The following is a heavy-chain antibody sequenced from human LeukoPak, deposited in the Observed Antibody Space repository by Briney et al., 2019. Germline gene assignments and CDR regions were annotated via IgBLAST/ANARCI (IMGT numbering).Heavy chain of an antibody. Sequence: PSETLSLTCTVSGGSISSSIYYWAWIRQSPGKGLEWIGSIFYSGTTYYNSSLKSRVTISVDTSKNQFSLKMSSVTAADTAMYYCARDRSNWFDPWGQGALVTVSS. CDR1: GGSISSSIYY. CDR3: ARDRSNWFDP. J-gene: IGHJ5*02. D-gene: IGHD2-15*01. V-gene: IGHV4-39*07. CDR2: IFYSGTT.